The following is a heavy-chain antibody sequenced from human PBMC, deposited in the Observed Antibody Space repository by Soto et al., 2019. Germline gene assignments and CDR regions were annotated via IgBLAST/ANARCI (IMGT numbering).Heavy chain of an antibody. CDR2: IYWDDDK. V-gene: IGHV2-5*02. CDR3: ARRRSSSSTYYFDY. Sequence: QITLKESGPTLVKPTQTLTLTCTFSGFSLSTSGVGVGWIRQPPGKALEWLALIYWDDDKRYSPSLKSRLTITKATSKNQVVLTTTNMDPVDTATYYCARRRSSSSTYYFDYWGQGTLVTVSS. D-gene: IGHD6-13*01. J-gene: IGHJ4*02. CDR1: GFSLSTSGVG.